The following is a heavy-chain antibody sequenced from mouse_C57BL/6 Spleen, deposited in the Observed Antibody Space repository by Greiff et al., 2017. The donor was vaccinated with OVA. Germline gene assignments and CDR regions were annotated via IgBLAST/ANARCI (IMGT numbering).Heavy chain of an antibody. V-gene: IGHV1-55*01. D-gene: IGHD2-3*01. Sequence: QVHVKQPGAELVKPGASVKMSCKASGYTFTSYWITWVKQRPGQGLEWIGDIYPGSGSTNYNEKFKSKATLTVDTSSSTAYMQLSSLTSEDSAVYYCARSSDGDYCDYWGQGTTRTVSS. CDR3: ARSSDGDYCDY. J-gene: IGHJ2*01. CDR1: GYTFTSYW. CDR2: IYPGSGST.